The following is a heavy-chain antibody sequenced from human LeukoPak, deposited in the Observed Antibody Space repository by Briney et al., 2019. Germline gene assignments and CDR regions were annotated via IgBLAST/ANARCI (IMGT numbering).Heavy chain of an antibody. CDR1: GFTFSSYW. Sequence: GGSLRLSCAASGFTFSSYWMSWVRQAPGKGLEWVANIKQDGSERYYVDSVKGRFTISRDNAKNSLYLQMNSLRAEDTGVYYCGRVAAAGTRNSYGMDVWGQGTTVTVSS. CDR3: GRVAAAGTRNSYGMDV. D-gene: IGHD6-13*01. J-gene: IGHJ6*02. V-gene: IGHV3-7*01. CDR2: IKQDGSER.